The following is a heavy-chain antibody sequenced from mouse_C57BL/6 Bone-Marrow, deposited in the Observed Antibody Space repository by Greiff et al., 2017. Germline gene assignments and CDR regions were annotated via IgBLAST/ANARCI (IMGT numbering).Heavy chain of an antibody. D-gene: IGHD1-1*01. V-gene: IGHV1-64*01. Sequence: QVQLQQPGAELVKPGASVKLSCKASGYTFTSYWMHWVKQRPGQGLEWIGMIHPNSGSTNYNEKFKSKAKLTVDKSSTTAYMQLSSLTSADSAVYCCARWPPFYYGSSHAMDYCGQGTSVTVSS. J-gene: IGHJ4*01. CDR1: GYTFTSYW. CDR3: ARWPPFYYGSSHAMDY. CDR2: IHPNSGST.